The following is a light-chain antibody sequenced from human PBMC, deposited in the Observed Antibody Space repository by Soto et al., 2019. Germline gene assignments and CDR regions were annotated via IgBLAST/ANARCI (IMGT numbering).Light chain of an antibody. V-gene: IGKV3-15*01. J-gene: IGKJ4*01. CDR2: VAS. Sequence: EIVMAQSPATLSVSPGERATLSCRAFQIFSGDLVCYQQTLGQTPSLLIFVASTRAIVFPARFSGSGSGTDFTLTFSSLQSEDFAVYYCQQYHTWPVFGGGTKVDIK. CDR1: QIFSGD. CDR3: QQYHTWPV.